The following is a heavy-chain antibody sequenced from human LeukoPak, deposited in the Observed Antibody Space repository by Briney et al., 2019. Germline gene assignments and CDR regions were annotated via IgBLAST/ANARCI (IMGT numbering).Heavy chain of an antibody. CDR1: GGTFSIYA. CDR2: IIPILGTA. CDR3: ARGYSSGWYFDY. Sequence: GASVKVSCKASGGTFSIYAISWVRQAPGQGLEWMGGIIPILGTANYAQKFQGRVTITADESTSTAYMELSSLRFEDTAVYYCARGYSSGWYFDYWGQGTLVTVSS. D-gene: IGHD6-19*01. V-gene: IGHV1-69*13. J-gene: IGHJ4*02.